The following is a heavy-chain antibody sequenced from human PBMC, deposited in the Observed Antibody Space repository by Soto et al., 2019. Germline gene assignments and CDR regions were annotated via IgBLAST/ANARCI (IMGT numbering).Heavy chain of an antibody. CDR3: ARERNYDSSGYSYYYGMAV. CDR1: GGSISRGGYY. CDR2: IFYSGST. Sequence: QVQLQESGPGLVKPSQTLSLTCTVSGGSISRGGYYWSSIRQHPGKGLEWIGYIFYSGSTYSNPSTKSQITLSVDTSTNQVSQELSSVTAASTAVYYCARERNYDSSGYSYYYGMAVWGQGTTVTVS. V-gene: IGHV4-31*01. J-gene: IGHJ6*02. D-gene: IGHD3-22*01.